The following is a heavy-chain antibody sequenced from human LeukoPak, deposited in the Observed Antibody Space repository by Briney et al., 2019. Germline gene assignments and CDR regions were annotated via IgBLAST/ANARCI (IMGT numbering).Heavy chain of an antibody. CDR3: VATFTVFGVVSSIK. Sequence: GGSLRLSCAAFGFTFKIYTMNWVRQAPGKGLEWVSGINLSGDNRGDNTYYADSVRGRFSISRDNSQNTVFLQMNSLRVEDTAAYSCVATFTVFGVVSSIKWGQGTLVTVSS. CDR1: GFTFKIYT. J-gene: IGHJ4*02. D-gene: IGHD3-3*01. CDR2: INLSGDNRGDNT. V-gene: IGHV3-23*01.